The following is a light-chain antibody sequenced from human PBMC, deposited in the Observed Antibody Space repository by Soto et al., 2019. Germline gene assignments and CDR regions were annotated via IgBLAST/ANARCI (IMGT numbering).Light chain of an antibody. Sequence: DIQMTQSPSFLSASVGDRVTFTCRASQSVSTWLAWYQLKPGKAPKLLIYGASNLGSGVPSRFSGSGSGTEFTLTISSLQPEDFATYYCQQYDPNSYTFGQGTKLEIK. J-gene: IGKJ2*01. CDR1: QSVSTW. CDR2: GAS. V-gene: IGKV1-5*01. CDR3: QQYDPNSYT.